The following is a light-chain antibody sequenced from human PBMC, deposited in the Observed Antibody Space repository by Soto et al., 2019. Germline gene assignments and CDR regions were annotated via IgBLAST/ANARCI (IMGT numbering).Light chain of an antibody. J-gene: IGKJ1*01. CDR2: GAS. CDR1: QSVSSSY. CDR3: QQYGSSPWT. V-gene: IGKV3-20*01. Sequence: EIVLTQSPGTLSLSQGERATLSCRASQSVSSSYLAWYQQKPGQAPRLLMYGASSRATGIPDRISGSWSGTDFTLTISRLEPEDSAVYYCQQYGSSPWTFGQGTKVDIK.